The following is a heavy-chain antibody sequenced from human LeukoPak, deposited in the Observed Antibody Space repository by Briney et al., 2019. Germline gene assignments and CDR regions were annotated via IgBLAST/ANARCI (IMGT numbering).Heavy chain of an antibody. D-gene: IGHD6-19*01. CDR3: AKKGSYSSGWYGGHYFDS. J-gene: IGHJ4*01. CDR2: IGGDSST. CDR1: GFTFSSYA. V-gene: IGHV3-23*01. Sequence: GGSLRLSCEASGFTFSSYALSWVRQAPGKGLEWVATIGGDSSTYYTGSVRGRFTISRDNSKNTVYLQMSSLRVEDTAVYHCAKKGSYSSGWYGGHYFDSWGQGTLVTVSS.